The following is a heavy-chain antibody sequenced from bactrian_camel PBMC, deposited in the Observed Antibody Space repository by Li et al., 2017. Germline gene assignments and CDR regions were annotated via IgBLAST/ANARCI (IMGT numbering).Heavy chain of an antibody. J-gene: IGHJ4*01. V-gene: IGHV3S57*01. CDR2: LDSESKT. CDR1: GDPSSRQC. CDR3: AATRWFFRPGSSWGGYCRGGSEYDY. D-gene: IGHD5*01. Sequence: VQLVESGGGSVQTGGSLRLSCAASGDPSSRQCLAWFRQVPGKEREVVAALDSESKTTYADSVKGRFTISRDNAKNTLYLQMNNLKPEDTAMYYCAATRWFFRPGSSWGGYCRGGSEYDYWGQGTQVTVS.